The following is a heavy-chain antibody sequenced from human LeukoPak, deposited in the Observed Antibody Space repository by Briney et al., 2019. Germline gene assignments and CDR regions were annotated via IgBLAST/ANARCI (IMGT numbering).Heavy chain of an antibody. CDR3: ARVAGTDLDAFDI. Sequence: ASVKVSCKVSGYTLTELSMHWVRQAPGQGLEWMGIINPSGGSTSYAQKFQGRVTMTRDMSTSTVYMELSSLRSEDTAVYYCARVAGTDLDAFDIWGQGTMVTVSS. CDR2: INPSGGST. V-gene: IGHV1-46*01. J-gene: IGHJ3*02. D-gene: IGHD6-19*01. CDR1: GYTLTELS.